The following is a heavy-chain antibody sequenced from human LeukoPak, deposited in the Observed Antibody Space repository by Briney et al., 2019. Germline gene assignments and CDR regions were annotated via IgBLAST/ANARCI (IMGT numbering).Heavy chain of an antibody. CDR2: ISTYNGDT. V-gene: IGHV1-18*01. D-gene: IGHD3-9*01. J-gene: IGHJ3*02. CDR3: ARQYYDILTGSTDAFDI. Sequence: ASVKVSCKASGYTFTSYGISWVRQAPGQGLEWMGWISTYNGDTNYAKKLQDRVIMTTDTSTRTAYMELRSLRSDDTAVYYCARQYYDILTGSTDAFDIWGQGTMVTVSS. CDR1: GYTFTSYG.